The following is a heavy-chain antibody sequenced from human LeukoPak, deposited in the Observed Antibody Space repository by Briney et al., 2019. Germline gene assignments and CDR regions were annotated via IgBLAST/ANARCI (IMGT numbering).Heavy chain of an antibody. J-gene: IGHJ4*02. V-gene: IGHV4-34*01. CDR2: IDHAGST. D-gene: IGHD1-14*01. Sequence: KPSETLSLTCAVYGGSFTGYYWSWIRQPPGKGLEWIGEIDHAGSTNYNPSLKSRVTISVDTSKNQFSLKLSAVTAADTAVYYCARNHPFDYWGQGTLVTVSS. CDR3: ARNHPFDY. CDR1: GGSFTGYY.